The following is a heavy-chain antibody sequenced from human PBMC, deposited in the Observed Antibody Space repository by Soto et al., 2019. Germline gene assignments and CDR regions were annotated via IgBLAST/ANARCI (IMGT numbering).Heavy chain of an antibody. D-gene: IGHD3-10*01. CDR1: GGSIRNYY. Sequence: SDTLSLTCTVSGGSIRNYYWSWIRQPPGRGLEWIGDIYYSGSTNYNPSLKSRLSMSVDTSKNHFSLKLSSVTAADTAVYYCARVRQGTAGAFDIWGQGTMVTVSS. V-gene: IGHV4-59*07. J-gene: IGHJ3*02. CDR3: ARVRQGTAGAFDI. CDR2: IYYSGST.